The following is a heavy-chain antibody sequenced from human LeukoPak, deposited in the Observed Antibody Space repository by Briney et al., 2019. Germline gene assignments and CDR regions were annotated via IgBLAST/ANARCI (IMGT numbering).Heavy chain of an antibody. J-gene: IGHJ4*02. CDR2: INWNGGST. Sequence: GGSLRLSCAASGFTFDDYGMSWVRQAPGKRLEWVSGINWNGGSTGYADSVKGRFTISRDNAKNSLYLQMNSLRAEDTALYYCARDGYCSSTSCYYFDYWGQGTLVTVSS. D-gene: IGHD2-2*03. CDR1: GFTFDDYG. CDR3: ARDGYCSSTSCYYFDY. V-gene: IGHV3-20*04.